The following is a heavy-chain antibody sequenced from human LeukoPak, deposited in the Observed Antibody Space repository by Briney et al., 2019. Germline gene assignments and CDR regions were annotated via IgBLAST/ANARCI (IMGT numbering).Heavy chain of an antibody. V-gene: IGHV3-15*07. Sequence: GGSLRLSCAASGFTFSNAWMNWVRQAPGKGLEWVGRIKSKTDGGTTDYAAPVKGRFTISRVDSKNTLYLQMNSLKTEDTAVYYCTTDPYDSSGYYYVVFDYWGQGTLVTVSS. CDR3: TTDPYDSSGYYYVVFDY. CDR2: IKSKTDGGTT. CDR1: GFTFSNAW. J-gene: IGHJ4*02. D-gene: IGHD3-22*01.